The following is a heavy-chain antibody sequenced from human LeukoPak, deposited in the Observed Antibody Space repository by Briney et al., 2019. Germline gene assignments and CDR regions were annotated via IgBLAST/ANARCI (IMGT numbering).Heavy chain of an antibody. J-gene: IGHJ5*02. CDR1: GFTFSTFA. V-gene: IGHV3-23*01. Sequence: GALRLSCAASGFTFSTFAMSWVRQAPGKGLEWVSAISGSGGGTYYADSVKGRLTISRDNSKNTLYLQMSSLRAEDTAVYYCAKAFSAYENWPPNWFDPRGQGTLVTVSS. CDR2: ISGSGGGT. D-gene: IGHD5-12*01. CDR3: AKAFSAYENWPPNWFDP.